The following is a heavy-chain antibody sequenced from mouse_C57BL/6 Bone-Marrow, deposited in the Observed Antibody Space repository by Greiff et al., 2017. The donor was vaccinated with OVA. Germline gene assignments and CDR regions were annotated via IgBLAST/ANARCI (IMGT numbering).Heavy chain of an antibody. D-gene: IGHD1-1*01. CDR3: ARWLFSTVVARAY. CDR2: IHPGSGST. J-gene: IGHJ3*01. V-gene: IGHV1-55*01. Sequence: QVQLKQPGAELVKPGASVKMSCKASGYTFTSYWITWVKQRPGQGLEWIGDIHPGSGSTNYNEKFKSKATLTVDTSSSTAYMQLSSLTSEDSAVYYCARWLFSTVVARAYWGQGTLVTVSA. CDR1: GYTFTSYW.